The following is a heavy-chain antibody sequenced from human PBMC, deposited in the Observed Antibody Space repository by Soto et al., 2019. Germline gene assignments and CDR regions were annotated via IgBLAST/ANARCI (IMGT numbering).Heavy chain of an antibody. CDR1: GVTFSSYD. CDR3: TRAPNWNFDY. V-gene: IGHV3-13*04. Sequence: GGSLRLSCAASGVTFSSYDMHWVGQVTGKGLEWVSGIGRTGDTYYADSVKGRFTISRENAKSSLYLQMNCPRAEDTAVYYCTRAPNWNFDYWGQGALVTVSS. D-gene: IGHD1-1*01. CDR2: IGRTGDT. J-gene: IGHJ4*02.